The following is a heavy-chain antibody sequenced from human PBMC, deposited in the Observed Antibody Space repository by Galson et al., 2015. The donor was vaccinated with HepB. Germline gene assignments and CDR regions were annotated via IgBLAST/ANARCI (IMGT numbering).Heavy chain of an antibody. V-gene: IGHV3-23*01. D-gene: IGHD6-19*01. Sequence: SLRLSCAASGFTFGSHAMSWVRQGPGKGLEWVSAISGPGGTTYFADSVKGRFSISRDNSKNTLFLQMNSLRVEDTAIYYCAKDLGITVAGDFDYGGQGTLVTVSS. J-gene: IGHJ4*02. CDR3: AKDLGITVAGDFDY. CDR1: GFTFGSHA. CDR2: ISGPGGTT.